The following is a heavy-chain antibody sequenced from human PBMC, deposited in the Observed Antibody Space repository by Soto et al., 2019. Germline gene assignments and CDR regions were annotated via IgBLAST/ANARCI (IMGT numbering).Heavy chain of an antibody. CDR1: SGSISSSNW. D-gene: IGHD6-19*01. CDR3: AGGITVAGPSRDGFDI. V-gene: IGHV4-4*02. J-gene: IGHJ3*02. CDR2: IYHSGST. Sequence: QVQLQESGPGLVKPSGTLSLTCAVSSGSISSSNWWSWVRQPPGKGLEWIGEIYHSGSTNYNPSLKSLVTLSVDKSTNQFSLKLSSVTAADTAVYYCAGGITVAGPSRDGFDIWGQGTMVTVSS.